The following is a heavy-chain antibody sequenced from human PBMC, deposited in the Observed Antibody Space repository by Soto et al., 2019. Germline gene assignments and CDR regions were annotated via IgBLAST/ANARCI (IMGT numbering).Heavy chain of an antibody. CDR3: ARVHVMVVAGSTFDY. D-gene: IGHD6-19*01. V-gene: IGHV4-4*07. CDR1: GGSISSYY. CDR2: IYTSGST. Sequence: SDTLCLTCTVSGGSISSYYWSWIRHPAGKGLEWIGRIYTSGSTNYNPSLKSRITISVDTSNNQFSLKLTSVTAADTAVYYCARVHVMVVAGSTFDYWGHGTLVTVSS. J-gene: IGHJ4*01.